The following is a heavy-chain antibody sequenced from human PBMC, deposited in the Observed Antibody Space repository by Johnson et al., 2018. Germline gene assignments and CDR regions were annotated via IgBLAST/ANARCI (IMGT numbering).Heavy chain of an antibody. CDR3: AKDPALRQRVPRNWFDP. J-gene: IGHJ5*02. D-gene: IGHD6-6*01. CDR2: ISDDGSNK. Sequence: QVQLVESGGGVVQPGRSLRLSCAASGFTFSSYGMHWVRQAPGQGLEWVAVISDDGSNKYYADSVKGRFTIARDNSKNTLYLQMKRLRAEDTAGYYCAKDPALRQRVPRNWFDPWGQGTLVTVSS. CDR1: GFTFSSYG. V-gene: IGHV3-30*18.